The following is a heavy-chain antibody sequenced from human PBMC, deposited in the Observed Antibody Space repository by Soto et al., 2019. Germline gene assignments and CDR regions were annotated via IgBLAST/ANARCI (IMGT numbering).Heavy chain of an antibody. CDR2: IWYDGSNK. Sequence: PGGSLRLSCAASGFTFSRYGFHWVRQAPGKGPEWVAFIWYDGSNKKHVDSVKGRLSVSRDDLKNTVYLQMNSLRGEGTATYYCARGREYVDIVATIVRDYSLSDMDVWGEGMRFTVA. CDR1: GFTFSRYG. V-gene: IGHV3-33*01. J-gene: IGHJ6*02. D-gene: IGHD5-12*01. CDR3: ARGREYVDIVATIVRDYSLSDMDV.